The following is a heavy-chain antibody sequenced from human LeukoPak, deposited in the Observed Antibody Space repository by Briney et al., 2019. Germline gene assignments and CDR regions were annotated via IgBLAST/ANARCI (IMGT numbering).Heavy chain of an antibody. CDR3: ARRLTMITFGGVIVPIFDY. V-gene: IGHV4-31*03. D-gene: IGHD3-16*02. CDR2: IYYSGST. Sequence: SQTLSLTCTVSGGSISSGGYYWSWIRQHPGKGLEWIGYIYYSGSTYHNPSLKSRVTISVDTSKNQFSLKLSSVTAADTAVYYCARRLTMITFGGVIVPIFDYWGQGTLVTVSS. CDR1: GGSISSGGYY. J-gene: IGHJ4*02.